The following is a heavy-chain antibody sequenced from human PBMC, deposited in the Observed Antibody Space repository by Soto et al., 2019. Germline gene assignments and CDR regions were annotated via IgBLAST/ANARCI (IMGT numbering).Heavy chain of an antibody. CDR2: IDSDGSIT. CDR1: GFTFRGYW. V-gene: IGHV3-74*01. D-gene: IGHD6-13*01. J-gene: IGHJ4*02. Sequence: EVQLVESGGGLVQPGGSLRLSCVGSGFTFRGYWMHWVRQAPGKGLVWVSRIDSDGSITTYADSVRGRFTVSRDNARNTLYLKIKGRGPEDRAVYYVTRGGLAATTSGGQGPRAPVPS. CDR3: TRGGLAATTS.